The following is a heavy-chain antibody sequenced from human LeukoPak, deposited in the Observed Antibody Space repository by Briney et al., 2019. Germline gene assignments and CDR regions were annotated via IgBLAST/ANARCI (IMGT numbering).Heavy chain of an antibody. CDR3: ARAQGEQWLNY. CDR1: GFIFSNYG. J-gene: IGHJ4*02. Sequence: PGGSLRPSCAASGFIFSNYGMHWVRQAPGKGLEWVALIWYDGSNEYYADSVKGRFTISRDNSKNTLYLQMNSLRAEDTAVYYCARAQGEQWLNYWGQGTLVTVSS. CDR2: IWYDGSNE. V-gene: IGHV3-33*01. D-gene: IGHD6-19*01.